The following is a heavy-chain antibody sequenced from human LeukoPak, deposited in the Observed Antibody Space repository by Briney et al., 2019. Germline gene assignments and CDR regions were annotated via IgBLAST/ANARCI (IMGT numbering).Heavy chain of an antibody. V-gene: IGHV3-33*08. J-gene: IGHJ4*02. D-gene: IGHD2-2*01. CDR3: ASEGRYCSSTSCRDYYDTSGLDY. CDR2: IWYDGSNK. CDR1: GFAFSSYS. Sequence: GGSLRLSCAASGFAFSSYSMNWVRQAPGKGLEWVAAIWYDGSNKYYADSVKGRFTISRDNSKNTLYLQMNSLRAEDTAVYYCASEGRYCSSTSCRDYYDTSGLDYWGQGTLVTVSS.